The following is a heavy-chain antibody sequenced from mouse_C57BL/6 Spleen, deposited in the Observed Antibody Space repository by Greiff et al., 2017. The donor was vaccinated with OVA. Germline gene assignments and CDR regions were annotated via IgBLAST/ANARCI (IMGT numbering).Heavy chain of an antibody. CDR2: INPYNGGT. D-gene: IGHD1-1*01. CDR3: AREGPGSSSRWYFDV. J-gene: IGHJ1*03. V-gene: IGHV1-19*01. CDR1: GYTFTDYY. Sequence: EVQLQQSGPVLVKPGASVKMSCKASGYTFTDYYMNWVKQSHGKSLEWIGVINPYNGGTSYNQKFKGKATLTVDKSSSTAYMELNSLTSEDSAVYDCAREGPGSSSRWYFDVWGTGTTVTVSS.